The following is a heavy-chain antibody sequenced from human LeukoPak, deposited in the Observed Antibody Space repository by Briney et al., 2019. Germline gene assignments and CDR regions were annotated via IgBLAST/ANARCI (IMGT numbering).Heavy chain of an antibody. Sequence: SETLSLTCTVSGGSISSYYWSWIRQPPGKGLEWIGYIYYGGSTNYNPSLKSRVTISVDTSKNQFSLKLSSVTAADTAVYYRARVPEPDYYYYYMDVWGKGTTVTVSS. CDR2: IYYGGST. V-gene: IGHV4-59*01. CDR3: ARVPEPDYYYYYMDV. CDR1: GGSISSYY. J-gene: IGHJ6*03.